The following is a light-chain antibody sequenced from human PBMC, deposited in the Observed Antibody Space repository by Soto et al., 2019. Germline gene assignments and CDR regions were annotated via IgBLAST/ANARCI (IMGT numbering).Light chain of an antibody. Sequence: DIQMTQSPSTLSASVGDRVTITCRASQSISSWLAWYQQKPGKAPKLLIYKASSLESGVPSRFSGSGSGTEFTLTISSLQPDDFVTYYCQQYNSSPGVTFGQGTRLEIK. J-gene: IGKJ5*01. CDR2: KAS. V-gene: IGKV1-5*03. CDR3: QQYNSSPGVT. CDR1: QSISSW.